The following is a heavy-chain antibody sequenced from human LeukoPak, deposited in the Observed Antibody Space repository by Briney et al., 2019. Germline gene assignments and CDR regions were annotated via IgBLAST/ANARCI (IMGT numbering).Heavy chain of an antibody. D-gene: IGHD5-18*01. CDR2: ISYDGSNK. CDR3: AKDREAMSALGYYYGMDV. CDR1: GFTFSSYG. V-gene: IGHV3-30*18. Sequence: GGSLRLSCAASGFTFSSYGMHWVRQAPGKGQEWVAVISYDGSNKYYADSVKGRFTISRDNTKNTLYLQMNSLRAEDATVYYCAKDREAMSALGYYYGMDVWGQGTTVTVSS. J-gene: IGHJ6*02.